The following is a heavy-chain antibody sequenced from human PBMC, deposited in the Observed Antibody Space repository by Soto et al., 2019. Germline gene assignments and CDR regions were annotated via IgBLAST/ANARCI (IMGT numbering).Heavy chain of an antibody. J-gene: IGHJ4*02. CDR2: IYYSGST. Sequence: SETLSLTCTVSGGSISSGDYYWSWIRQPPGKGLEWIGYIYYSGSTYYNPSLKSRVTISVDTSKNQFSLKLSSVTAADTAVYYCAGGGYCTNGVCSPFDYWGQGTLVTAPQ. CDR3: AGGGYCTNGVCSPFDY. CDR1: GGSISSGDYY. V-gene: IGHV4-30-4*01. D-gene: IGHD2-8*01.